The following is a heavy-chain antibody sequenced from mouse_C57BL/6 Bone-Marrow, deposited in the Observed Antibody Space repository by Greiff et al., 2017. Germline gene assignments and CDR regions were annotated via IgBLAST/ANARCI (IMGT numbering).Heavy chain of an antibody. CDR3: ANYYYGSSSGFAY. V-gene: IGHV1-22*01. CDR2: INPNNGGT. CDR1: GYTFTDYN. J-gene: IGHJ3*01. D-gene: IGHD1-1*01. Sequence: EVKVVESGPELVKPGASVKMSCKASGYTFTDYNMHWVKQSHGKSLEWIGYINPNNGGTSYNQKFKGKATLTVNKSSSTAYMELRSLTSEDSAVYYCANYYYGSSSGFAYWGQGTLVTVSA.